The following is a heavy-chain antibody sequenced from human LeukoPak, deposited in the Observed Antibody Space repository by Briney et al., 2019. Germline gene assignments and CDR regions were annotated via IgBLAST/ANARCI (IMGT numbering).Heavy chain of an antibody. J-gene: IGHJ4*02. CDR1: GYTFNNYG. Sequence: GASVKVSCKASGYTFNNYGIHWVRQAPGQGLEWLGWINTDTATTNYAHKFQDRVTMTRDTSTRCGCMELSSLKSDDTVVYYWGRKGCRVNCLLFEIWGQGTLFTVSP. CDR3: GRKGCRVNCLLFEI. V-gene: IGHV1-18*01. CDR2: INTDTATT. D-gene: IGHD2-21*01.